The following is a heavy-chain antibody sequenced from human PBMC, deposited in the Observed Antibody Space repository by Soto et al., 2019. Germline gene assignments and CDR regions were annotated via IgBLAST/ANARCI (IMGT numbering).Heavy chain of an antibody. CDR1: GFPFSNAW. Sequence: GGSLRLSCAASGFPFSNAWVSWLRQAPGGGLEWVARIKSETDGGTTDYAAPVEGRFTISRDDSSNTLDLQMNSLKTEDTAVYYCTTYDCIWEKPSSRWVNWGEGDLVTFSS. CDR3: TTYDCIWEKPSSRWVN. CDR2: IKSETDGGTT. J-gene: IGHJ4*02. D-gene: IGHD3-16*01. V-gene: IGHV3-15*01.